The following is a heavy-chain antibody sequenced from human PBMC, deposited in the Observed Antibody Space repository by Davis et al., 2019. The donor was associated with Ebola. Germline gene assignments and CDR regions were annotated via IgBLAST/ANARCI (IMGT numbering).Heavy chain of an antibody. CDR3: ARDSIYNNYYYFDY. Sequence: MPSETLSLTCTVSGGSISSYYWSWIRQTPGKGLEWIGYIFHGGTTDYNPSLKSRVAMSVDMSKNQFSLKLSSVTAADTAVYYCARDSIYNNYYYFDYWGQGTLVTVSS. CDR1: GGSISSYY. J-gene: IGHJ4*02. D-gene: IGHD4-11*01. CDR2: IFHGGTT. V-gene: IGHV4-59*12.